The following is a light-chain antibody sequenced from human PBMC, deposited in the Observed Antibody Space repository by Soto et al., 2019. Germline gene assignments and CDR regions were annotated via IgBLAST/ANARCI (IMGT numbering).Light chain of an antibody. CDR3: AVWDDSLNGNYV. J-gene: IGLJ1*01. Sequence: QSVLTQPPSASGTPGQRVTISCSGSSSNVGSNAVNWYQQLPGTAPKLLIFYNNQRPSGVPDRFSGSKSGTSASLAISGLLSEDEAEYYCAVWDDSLNGNYVFGTGTKV. CDR1: SSNVGSNA. V-gene: IGLV1-44*01. CDR2: YNN.